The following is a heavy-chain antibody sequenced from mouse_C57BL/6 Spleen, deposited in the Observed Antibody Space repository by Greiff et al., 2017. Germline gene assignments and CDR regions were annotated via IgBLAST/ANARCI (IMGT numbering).Heavy chain of an antibody. CDR3: AREGVYDYDDSFAY. CDR2: IDPNSGGT. J-gene: IGHJ3*01. CDR1: GYTFTSYW. D-gene: IGHD2-4*01. V-gene: IGHV1-72*01. Sequence: VQLQESGAELVKPGASVKLSCKASGYTFTSYWMHWVKQRPGRGLEWIGRIDPNSGGTKYNEKFKSKATLTVDTPSSTAYMQLSSLTSEDSAVYYCAREGVYDYDDSFAYWGQGTLVTVSA.